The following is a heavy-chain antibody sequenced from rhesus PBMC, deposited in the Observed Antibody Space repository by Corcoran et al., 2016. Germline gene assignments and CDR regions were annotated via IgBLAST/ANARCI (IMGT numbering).Heavy chain of an antibody. CDR1: GFSISTTGQG. CDR2: IYWNDSK. J-gene: IGHJ4*01. CDR3: ARVRGGSSSYFP. V-gene: IGHV2-95*01. D-gene: IGHD6-43*01. Sequence: QVTLKESGPALVKPTQTLTLTCTFSGFSISTTGQGVGWIRQPPGKALEWLASIYWNDSKYYSTALKSMLTISKDTSKNQVVLTMTNMDPVDTATYYCARVRGGSSSYFPWGQGVLVTVSS.